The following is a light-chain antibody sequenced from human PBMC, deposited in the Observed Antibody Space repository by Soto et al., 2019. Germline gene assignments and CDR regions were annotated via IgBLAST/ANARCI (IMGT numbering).Light chain of an antibody. Sequence: HSVLTRPPSTSGTPGQGVTISCSGSSSNIGSNTVNWYQQLPGTAPKLLIYSNNQRPSGVPDRFSGSKSATSASLAISGLQSEDEADYYCAAWDDSLNGYVFGTGTKVTVL. J-gene: IGLJ1*01. CDR1: SSNIGSNT. V-gene: IGLV1-44*01. CDR3: AAWDDSLNGYV. CDR2: SNN.